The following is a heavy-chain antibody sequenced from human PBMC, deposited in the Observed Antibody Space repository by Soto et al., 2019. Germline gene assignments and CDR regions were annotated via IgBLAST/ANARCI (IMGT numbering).Heavy chain of an antibody. CDR3: ARPQYLPDDVFDV. D-gene: IGHD2-2*01. J-gene: IGHJ3*01. CDR2: INSDGSST. Sequence: WGSLRLSCAASGFTFTNYWIQFVRQSPVKGLVWVSRINSDGSSTSHVDSVKGRFTISRDNAKNTLYLQMSSLRAEDTAVYYCARPQYLPDDVFDVWGRGTVVTVSS. CDR1: GFTFTNYW. V-gene: IGHV3-74*01.